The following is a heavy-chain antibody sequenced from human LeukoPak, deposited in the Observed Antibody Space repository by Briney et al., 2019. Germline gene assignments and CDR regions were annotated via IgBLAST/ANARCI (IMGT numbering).Heavy chain of an antibody. J-gene: IGHJ4*02. Sequence: PGGSLRLSCAASGFTFSSHSMNWVRQAPGKGLEWVSSISSSSSYIYYADSVKGRFTISRDNAKNSLYLQMNSLRAEDTAVYYCARDRVTDNTFDYWGQGTLVTVSS. V-gene: IGHV3-21*01. CDR3: ARDRVTDNTFDY. CDR2: ISSSSSYI. CDR1: GFTFSSHS. D-gene: IGHD1-14*01.